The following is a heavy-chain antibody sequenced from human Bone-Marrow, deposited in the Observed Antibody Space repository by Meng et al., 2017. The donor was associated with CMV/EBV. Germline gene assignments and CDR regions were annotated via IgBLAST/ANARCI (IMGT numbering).Heavy chain of an antibody. J-gene: IGHJ3*02. CDR3: ARNGIAVAGFDI. V-gene: IGHV3-21*04. CDR2: ISSSSSYI. D-gene: IGHD6-19*01. CDR1: GFTLSAYS. Sequence: GGSLRLSCAASGFTLSAYSMNWVRQAPGKGLEWVSSISSSSSYIYYADSVKGRFTISRDNAKNSLYLQMNSLRAEDTAVYYCARNGIAVAGFDIWGQGTMVTVSS.